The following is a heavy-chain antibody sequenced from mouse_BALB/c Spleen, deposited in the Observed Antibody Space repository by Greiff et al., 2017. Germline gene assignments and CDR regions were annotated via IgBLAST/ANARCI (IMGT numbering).Heavy chain of an antibody. J-gene: IGHJ1*01. D-gene: IGHD1-1*01. Sequence: VKLQESGPGLVAPSQSLSITCTVSGFSLSRYSVHWVRQPPGKGLEWLGMIWGGGSTDYNSALKSRLSISKDNSKSQVFLKMNSLQTDDTAMYYCARISCYYYGSSYDFDVWGAGTTVTVSS. V-gene: IGHV2-6-4*01. CDR3: ARISCYYYGSSYDFDV. CDR1: GFSLSRYS. CDR2: IWGGGST.